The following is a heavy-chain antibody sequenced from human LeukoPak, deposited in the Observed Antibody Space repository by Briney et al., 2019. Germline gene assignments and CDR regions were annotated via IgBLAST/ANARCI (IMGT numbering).Heavy chain of an antibody. D-gene: IGHD3-3*01. CDR3: ARLPPYYDFWSGYYPRGTGFDY. Sequence: SETLSLTCAVYGGSFSGYYWSWIRQPPGKGLEWIGEINHSGSTNYNPSLKSRVTISVDTSKNQFSLKLSSVTAADTAVYYCARLPPYYDFWSGYYPRGTGFDYWGQGTLVTVSS. V-gene: IGHV4-34*01. CDR1: GGSFSGYY. CDR2: INHSGST. J-gene: IGHJ4*02.